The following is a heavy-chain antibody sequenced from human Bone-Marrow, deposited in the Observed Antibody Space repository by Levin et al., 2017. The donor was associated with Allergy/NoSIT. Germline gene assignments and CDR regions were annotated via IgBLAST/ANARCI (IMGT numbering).Heavy chain of an antibody. Sequence: TGGSLRLSCAASGFTFSNYGMHWVRQSPGKGLEWVAVIWNDGINKDYADSVKGRFTISRDNSKNTLFLQMNNLRVEDTALYYCASDSLYSSGWYRPYFHNWGQGTLVTVSS. CDR2: IWNDGINK. J-gene: IGHJ4*02. CDR1: GFTFSNYG. D-gene: IGHD6-19*01. V-gene: IGHV3-33*01. CDR3: ASDSLYSSGWYRPYFHN.